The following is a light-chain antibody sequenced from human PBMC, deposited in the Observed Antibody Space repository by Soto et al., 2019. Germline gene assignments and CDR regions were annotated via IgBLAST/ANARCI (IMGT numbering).Light chain of an antibody. CDR3: QQRSKWPQT. J-gene: IGKJ1*01. Sequence: ETVLTQSPATLSLSPGERATLSCRASQSVSVDLAWYQQKPGQSPRLLIYDASKRATGLPARFSGSGSGTDFTLTISSLEPEDFAVYFCQQRSKWPQTFGQGTKVDIK. V-gene: IGKV3-11*01. CDR1: QSVSVD. CDR2: DAS.